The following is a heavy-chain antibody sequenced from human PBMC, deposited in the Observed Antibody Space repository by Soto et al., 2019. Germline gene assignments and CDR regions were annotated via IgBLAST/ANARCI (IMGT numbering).Heavy chain of an antibody. V-gene: IGHV5-51*01. J-gene: IGHJ6*02. CDR2: IFPRDSDT. CDR1: GYSFTDYW. CDR3: ARRGYRDYTLYGMDV. Sequence: EVQLVQSGAEVKKPGESVKISCKGSGYSFTDYWVGWVRQMPGKGLEWMGIIFPRDSDTRYSPSFQGQVTISADKSVSTAYLQWSSLEASDTAMYYCARRGYRDYTLYGMDVWGPGTTVTVSS. D-gene: IGHD3-16*01.